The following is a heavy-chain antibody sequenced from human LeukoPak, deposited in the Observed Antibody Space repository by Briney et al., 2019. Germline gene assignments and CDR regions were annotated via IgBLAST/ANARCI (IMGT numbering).Heavy chain of an antibody. D-gene: IGHD3-10*01. CDR1: GFTFSSYA. J-gene: IGHJ4*02. CDR3: VKDRVDGSGSQFDS. CDR2: ITGGGDTT. V-gene: IGHV3-23*01. Sequence: AGGSLRLSCAASGFTFSSYAMTWVRQAPGKGLEWVSAITGGGDTTYYADSVKGRFTISRDNAMDTLYLQMNSLRADDTAVYYCVKDRVDGSGSQFDSWGQGSLVIVSS.